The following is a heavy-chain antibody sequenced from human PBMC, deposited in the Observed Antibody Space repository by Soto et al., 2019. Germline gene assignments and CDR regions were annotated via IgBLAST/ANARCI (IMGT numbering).Heavy chain of an antibody. CDR3: AREHYYGSGSLSEDYYYGMDV. D-gene: IGHD3-10*01. CDR2: INPSGGST. J-gene: IGHJ6*02. Sequence: GASVKVSCKASGYTFSTYYMHWVRQAPGQGYEWMGIINPSGGSTTYAQKFQGRVTITRDTSASTAYMELSSLRSEDTAVYYCAREHYYGSGSLSEDYYYGMDVWGQGTTVTVSS. CDR1: GYTFSTYY. V-gene: IGHV1-46*01.